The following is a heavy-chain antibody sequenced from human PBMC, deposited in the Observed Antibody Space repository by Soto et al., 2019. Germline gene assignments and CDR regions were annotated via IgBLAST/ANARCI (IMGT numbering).Heavy chain of an antibody. CDR1: GYTFTSYG. CDR2: ISTYNGNT. V-gene: IGHV1-18*04. CDR3: ARSGSGAAYYYHGLDV. Sequence: QVQLVQSGAEVKKPGASVKVSCKASGYTFTSYGFSWVRQAPGQGLEWMGWISTYNGNTNYAQKLQGRVIMTTDTSTGTAYMELRSLRSDDTAVYYCARSGSGAAYYYHGLDVWGQGTTVTVSS. J-gene: IGHJ6*02. D-gene: IGHD6-25*01.